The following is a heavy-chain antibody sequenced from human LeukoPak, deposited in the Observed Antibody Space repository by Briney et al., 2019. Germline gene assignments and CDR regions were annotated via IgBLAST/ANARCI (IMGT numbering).Heavy chain of an antibody. CDR2: THSSGNT. CDR1: GGSISSSSYY. D-gene: IGHD3-22*01. CDR3: ARTYYDSSDIYAFDI. V-gene: IGHV4-39*01. J-gene: IGHJ3*02. Sequence: SETLSLTCTVSGGSISSSSYYWGWIRQPPGRGLEWIGSTHSSGNTYYNPSLKSRVTISVDTSKNQFSLKLSSVTAADTAVYYCARTYYDSSDIYAFDIWGQGTMVTVSS.